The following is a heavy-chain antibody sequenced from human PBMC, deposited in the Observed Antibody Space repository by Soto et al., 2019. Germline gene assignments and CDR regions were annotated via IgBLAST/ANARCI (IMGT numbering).Heavy chain of an antibody. CDR1: GGTFSSYG. CDR3: ARDLGFSSSKALDF. J-gene: IGHJ4*02. D-gene: IGHD6-6*01. V-gene: IGHV1-18*01. CDR2: ISPYNGNA. Sequence: GASVKVSCKASGGTFSSYGLSWVRQAPGQGLEWMAWISPYNGNANYAQKFQDRVSMTTDTSTSTAYMELRSLRSDDTAVYYCARDLGFSSSKALDFWGQGTLVTVSS.